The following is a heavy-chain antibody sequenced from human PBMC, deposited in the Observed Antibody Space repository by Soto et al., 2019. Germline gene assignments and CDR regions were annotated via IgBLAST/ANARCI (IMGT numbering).Heavy chain of an antibody. V-gene: IGHV3-53*04. CDR1: GFTVSSNY. Sequence: QTGGSLRLSCVVSGFTVSSNYMSWVRQAPGKGLEWVSVIYSDGNTYYADSVKGRFTISRHNSKNTLYLQMNSLRPEDTAVYYCVRGPFFDYWGQGTLVTVSS. CDR2: IYSDGNT. J-gene: IGHJ4*02. CDR3: VRGPFFDY.